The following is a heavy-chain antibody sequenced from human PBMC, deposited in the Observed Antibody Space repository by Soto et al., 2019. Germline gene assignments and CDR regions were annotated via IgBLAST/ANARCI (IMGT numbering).Heavy chain of an antibody. D-gene: IGHD2-15*01. CDR2: INDGKGDT. Sequence: ASVKVSCKASGYTITSNAMHWVRQAPGQRLEGMGWINDGKGDTKYSQKHQGRVTITRDTSASTAYMELSNLRSEDTAVYYCARGYPGAFDKWGQGTMVTVSS. V-gene: IGHV1-3*01. CDR1: GYTITSNA. CDR3: ARGYPGAFDK. J-gene: IGHJ3*02.